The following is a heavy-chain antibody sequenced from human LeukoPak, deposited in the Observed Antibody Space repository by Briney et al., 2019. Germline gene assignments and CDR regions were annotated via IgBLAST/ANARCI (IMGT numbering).Heavy chain of an antibody. CDR2: IKSKTDGGTT. Sequence: GGSLRLSCAASKFAFNNAWMSWFRQAPGEGLEWVGHIKSKTDGGTTDYAAPVQGRFTISRDDSKDRLYLQMNSLKTEDTAVYYCTAVPHDSAVWGQGTLVTVSS. CDR1: KFAFNNAW. CDR3: TAVPHDSAV. J-gene: IGHJ4*02. D-gene: IGHD3-22*01. V-gene: IGHV3-15*01.